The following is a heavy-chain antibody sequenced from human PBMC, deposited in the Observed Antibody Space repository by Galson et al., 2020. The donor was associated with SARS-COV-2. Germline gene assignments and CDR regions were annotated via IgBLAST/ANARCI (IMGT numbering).Heavy chain of an antibody. CDR1: GYSISSGYY. CDR3: AREIMITFGGVVEEHDAFDI. D-gene: IGHD3-16*01. Sequence: SETLSLTCTVSGYSISSGYYWGWIRQPPGKGLEWIGSIYHSGSTYYNPSLKSRVTISVDTSKNQFSLKLSSVTAADTAVYYCAREIMITFGGVVEEHDAFDIWGQGTMVTVSS. V-gene: IGHV4-38-2*02. CDR2: IYHSGST. J-gene: IGHJ3*02.